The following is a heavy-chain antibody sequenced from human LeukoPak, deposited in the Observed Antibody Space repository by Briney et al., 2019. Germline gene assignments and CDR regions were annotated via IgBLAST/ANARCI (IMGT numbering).Heavy chain of an antibody. CDR1: GGSISGDGYH. Sequence: KPSETLSLTCSVSGGSISGDGYHWGWIRRPPGKGLEWIGSIYYSGSTYYNPSLKSRVTISVDTSKNQFSLKLSSVTAADTAVYFCTLRNFWGQGSLVTVSS. V-gene: IGHV4-39*01. CDR3: TLRNF. J-gene: IGHJ4*02. CDR2: IYYSGST.